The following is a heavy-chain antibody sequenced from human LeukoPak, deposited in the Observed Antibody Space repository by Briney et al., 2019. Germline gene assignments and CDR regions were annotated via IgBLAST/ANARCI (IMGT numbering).Heavy chain of an antibody. Sequence: SVKVSCKASGGTFSSYAISWVRQAPGQGLEWMGGIIPIFGTANYAQKFQGGVTITADESTSTAYMELSSLRSDDTAVYYCARSEQFPYYMDVWGKGTTVTVSS. CDR3: ARSEQFPYYMDV. CDR2: IIPIFGTA. CDR1: GGTFSSYA. V-gene: IGHV1-69*01. J-gene: IGHJ6*03. D-gene: IGHD6-19*01.